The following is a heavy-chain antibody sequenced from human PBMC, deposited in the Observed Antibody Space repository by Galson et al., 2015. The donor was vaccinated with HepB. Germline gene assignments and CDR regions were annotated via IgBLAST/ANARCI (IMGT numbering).Heavy chain of an antibody. Sequence: SVKVSCKASGYTFTAYYMHWVRQAPGQGLEWMGWINPNYGGTDYAQKFQGRVTMTRDTSLSTAYMELRGLRSDDTAVYYCARAGYCTSTSRPDYYYYMDVWGKGTTVTVSS. CDR2: INPNYGGT. J-gene: IGHJ6*03. CDR1: GYTFTAYY. D-gene: IGHD2-2*03. V-gene: IGHV1-2*02. CDR3: ARAGYCTSTSRPDYYYYMDV.